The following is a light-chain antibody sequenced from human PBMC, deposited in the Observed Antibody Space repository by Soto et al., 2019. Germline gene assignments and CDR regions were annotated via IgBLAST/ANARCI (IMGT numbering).Light chain of an antibody. CDR2: DAS. Sequence: EIVLTQSPGTLSLSPGERAALSCRASQSVSSTSLAWYQQKPGQAPRLLIYDASSRDTDIPDRFSGSGSGTDFTLTISRLEPEDFAVYYCQQYGGSPPKYTVGQGTKLEIK. CDR1: QSVSSTS. CDR3: QQYGGSPPKYT. V-gene: IGKV3-20*01. J-gene: IGKJ2*01.